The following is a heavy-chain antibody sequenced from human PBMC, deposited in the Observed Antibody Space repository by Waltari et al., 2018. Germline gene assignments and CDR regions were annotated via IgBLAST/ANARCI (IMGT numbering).Heavy chain of an antibody. V-gene: IGHV3-33*01. CDR3: ARGAMAGRYFDY. D-gene: IGHD6-19*01. J-gene: IGHJ4*02. CDR2: IWYDGVNK. Sequence: QIQLVESGGAVFQPGRSLRLSCPASGFNFNSYVMHWVRQAPGKGLEWVAAIWYDGVNKYYVDSVKGRFTISRDNSMNTVQLQLSSLRGEDTAVYYCARGAMAGRYFDYWGQGTLVTVSS. CDR1: GFNFNSYV.